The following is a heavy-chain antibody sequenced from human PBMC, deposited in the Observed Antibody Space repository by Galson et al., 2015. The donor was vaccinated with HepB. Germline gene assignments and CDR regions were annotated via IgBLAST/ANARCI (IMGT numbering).Heavy chain of an antibody. J-gene: IGHJ4*02. CDR3: AKDGAQSGTADY. D-gene: IGHD1-1*01. V-gene: IGHV3-30*18. CDR2: ISYDGSNY. CDR1: GFTFNNYG. Sequence: SLRLSCAASGFTFNNYGIHWVRQAPGKGLEWVAVISYDGSNYYYADSVRGRFTISRDIFKNTVYLQMSSLRPEDTAMYYCAKDGAQSGTADYWGQGTLVTVSS.